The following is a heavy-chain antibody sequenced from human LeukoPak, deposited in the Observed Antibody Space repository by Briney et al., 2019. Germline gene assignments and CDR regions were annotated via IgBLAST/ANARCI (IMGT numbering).Heavy chain of an antibody. CDR3: ARDGRSGWYSDY. Sequence: GGSLRLSCATSGFNVNDYGMSWVREGPGKGLEWVGGINWNGGRTGYADSVKGRFTISRDNAMKFLYLQMNSLRVEDTALYYCARDGRSGWYSDYWGQGSLVTVSS. CDR1: GFNVNDYG. D-gene: IGHD6-19*01. V-gene: IGHV3-20*04. CDR2: INWNGGRT. J-gene: IGHJ4*02.